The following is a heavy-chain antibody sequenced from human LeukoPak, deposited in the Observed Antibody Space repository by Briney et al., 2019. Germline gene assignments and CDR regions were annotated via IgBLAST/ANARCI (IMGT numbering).Heavy chain of an antibody. D-gene: IGHD2-15*01. CDR1: GYTFTGYY. Sequence: ASVKVSCKASGYTFTGYYMHWVRQAPGQGLEWMGWINPNSGGTNYAQKFQGRVTMTRDTSISTAYMELSRLRSDDTAVYYCARLILNSSTYCSGGSCYPHAFDIWGQGTMVTVSS. CDR2: INPNSGGT. V-gene: IGHV1-2*02. J-gene: IGHJ3*02. CDR3: ARLILNSSTYCSGGSCYPHAFDI.